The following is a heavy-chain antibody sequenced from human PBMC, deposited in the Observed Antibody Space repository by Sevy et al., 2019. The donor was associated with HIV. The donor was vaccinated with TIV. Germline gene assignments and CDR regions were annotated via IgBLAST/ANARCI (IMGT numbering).Heavy chain of an antibody. CDR3: ATTKDYYDNSAYPFDY. V-gene: IGHV1-24*01. CDR1: GYTLTQLS. J-gene: IGHJ4*02. Sequence: ASVKVSCKVSGYTLTQLSMHWVRQAPGKGLEWMASFEPEDGETIYAKKFQGRVTMTEDTSTDTAYMELSSLRSEDTAVYYCATTKDYYDNSAYPFDYWGQGTLVTVSS. CDR2: FEPEDGET. D-gene: IGHD3-22*01.